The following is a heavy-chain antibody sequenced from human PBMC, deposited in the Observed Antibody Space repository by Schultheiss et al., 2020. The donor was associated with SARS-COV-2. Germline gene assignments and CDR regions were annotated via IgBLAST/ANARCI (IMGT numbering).Heavy chain of an antibody. CDR1: GGSFSGYY. CDR2: INHSGST. V-gene: IGHV4-34*01. D-gene: IGHD4-11*01. J-gene: IGHJ5*02. Sequence: SETLSLTCAVYGGSFSGYYWSWIRQPPGKGLEWIGEINHSGSTNYNPSLKSRVTMSVDTSKNQFSLKLSSVTAADTAVYYCAREGYSNYVVWFDPWGQGTLVTVSS. CDR3: AREGYSNYVVWFDP.